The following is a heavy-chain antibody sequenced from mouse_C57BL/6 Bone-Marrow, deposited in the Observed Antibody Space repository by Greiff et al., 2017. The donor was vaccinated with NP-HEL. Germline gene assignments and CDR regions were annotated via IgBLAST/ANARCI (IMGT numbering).Heavy chain of an antibody. J-gene: IGHJ3*01. CDR1: GYTFTDYN. Sequence: VQLQHSGPELVKPGASVKMSCKASGYTFTDYNMHWVKQSHGKSLEWIGYINPNNGGTSYNQKFKGKATLTVNKSSSTAYMELRSLTSEDSAVYYCASPGDYYGSRGFAYWGQGTLVTVSA. D-gene: IGHD1-1*01. CDR2: INPNNGGT. CDR3: ASPGDYYGSRGFAY. V-gene: IGHV1-22*01.